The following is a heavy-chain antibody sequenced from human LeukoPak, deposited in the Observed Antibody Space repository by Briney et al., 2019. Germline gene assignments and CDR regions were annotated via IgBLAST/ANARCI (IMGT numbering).Heavy chain of an antibody. Sequence: GGTLRLSCAASGFTFSSYGMSWVRQAPGKGLEWVSAISGSGGSTYYADSVKGRFTISRDNSKNTLYLQMNSLRAEDTAVYYCASRSGWCYFGYWGQGTLVTVSS. CDR3: ASRSGWCYFGY. D-gene: IGHD6-19*01. J-gene: IGHJ4*02. V-gene: IGHV3-23*01. CDR2: ISGSGGST. CDR1: GFTFSSYG.